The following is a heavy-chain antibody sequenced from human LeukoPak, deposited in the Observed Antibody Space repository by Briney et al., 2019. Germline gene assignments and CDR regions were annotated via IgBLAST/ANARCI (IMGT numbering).Heavy chain of an antibody. CDR3: AKDEGSAFWKGYFDY. J-gene: IGHJ4*02. V-gene: IGHV3-23*01. D-gene: IGHD3-3*01. CDR1: GFTFSNYA. Sequence: GGSLRLPCTGSGFTFSNYAMSWVRQAPGKGLEGVSGISCSDGSTYYADSVKGRFTISRDNSKKTVNLQMNSLRAEDTAVYYCAKDEGSAFWKGYFDYWGQGTLVTVSS. CDR2: ISCSDGST.